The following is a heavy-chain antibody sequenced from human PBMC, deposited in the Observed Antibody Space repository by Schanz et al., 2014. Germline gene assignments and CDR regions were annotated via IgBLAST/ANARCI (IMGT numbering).Heavy chain of an antibody. Sequence: EVQLVESGGGLVKPGGSLRLSCEASEFTFSSYKMNWVRQAPGKGLEWVSSISSSGSYMHYADSVKGRFTISRDNAKNTLYLQMNSLRAEDAAVYYCARDSRTKYDFLTAYNAIDYWGQGTLVTVSS. J-gene: IGHJ4*02. CDR2: ISSSGSYM. V-gene: IGHV3-21*01. CDR3: ARDSRTKYDFLTAYNAIDY. D-gene: IGHD3-9*01. CDR1: EFTFSSYK.